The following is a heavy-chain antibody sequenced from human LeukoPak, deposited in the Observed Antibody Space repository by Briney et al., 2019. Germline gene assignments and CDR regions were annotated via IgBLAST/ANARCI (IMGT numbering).Heavy chain of an antibody. Sequence: GGSLRLSCEVSGFTFSSYHMNWVRQAPGKGLEWVSSISSSSSYIYYADSVKGRFTISRDNAKKSLFLDMNSLRAEDTAVYYCASENKRGYSYGSPTDAFDIWGQGTMVTVSS. J-gene: IGHJ3*02. CDR2: ISSSSSYI. V-gene: IGHV3-21*01. D-gene: IGHD5-18*01. CDR1: GFTFSSYH. CDR3: ASENKRGYSYGSPTDAFDI.